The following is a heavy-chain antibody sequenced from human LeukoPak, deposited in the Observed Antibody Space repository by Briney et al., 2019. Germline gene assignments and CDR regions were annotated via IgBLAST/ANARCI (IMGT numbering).Heavy chain of an antibody. D-gene: IGHD6-13*01. CDR1: GGTFSSYA. CDR2: IIPIFGTA. Sequence: SVKVSCKASGGTFSSYAISWVRQAPGQGLEWMGGIIPIFGTANYAQRFQGRVTITADESTSTAYMELSSLRSEDTAVYYCARDRGSVPGYSSSLYNWFDPWGQGTLVTVSS. V-gene: IGHV1-69*13. CDR3: ARDRGSVPGYSSSLYNWFDP. J-gene: IGHJ5*02.